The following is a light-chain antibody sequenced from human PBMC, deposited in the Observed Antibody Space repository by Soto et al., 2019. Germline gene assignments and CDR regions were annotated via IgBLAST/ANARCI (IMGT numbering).Light chain of an antibody. Sequence: AIQVTQSPSSLSASVGDRVTITCRASQDIRNYLGWYQQKPGKAPELLINASSSLQGGVPSRFSGSGSGTDFTLTITSLQPEDVATYYCLQDYSYPYTFGQGTKVDIK. J-gene: IGKJ2*01. CDR2: ASS. CDR3: LQDYSYPYT. CDR1: QDIRNY. V-gene: IGKV1-6*01.